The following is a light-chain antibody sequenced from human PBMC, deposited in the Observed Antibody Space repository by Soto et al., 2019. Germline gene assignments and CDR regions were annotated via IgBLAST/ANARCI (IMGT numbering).Light chain of an antibody. Sequence: QSVLTQPPSVSAAPGQKVTISCSGSSSNIGNNYISWYQQLPRTAPKLLIYDINERPSGIPDRFSGSKSGTSATLGITGLQTGDEADYYCATWDNSLSAVVFGGGTKL. CDR2: DIN. J-gene: IGLJ2*01. CDR1: SSNIGNNY. V-gene: IGLV1-51*01. CDR3: ATWDNSLSAVV.